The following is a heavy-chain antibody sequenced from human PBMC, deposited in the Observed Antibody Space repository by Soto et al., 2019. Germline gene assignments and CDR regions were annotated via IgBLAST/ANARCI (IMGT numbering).Heavy chain of an antibody. CDR1: GYTFTSYA. J-gene: IGHJ4*02. Sequence: ASVKVSCKASGYTFTSYAMHWVRQAPGQRLEWMGWINAGNGNTKYSQKFQGRVTITRDTSASTAYMELSSLRSEDTAVYYCARDLMKYDYGDYGLDYWGQGTLVTVSS. CDR3: ARDLMKYDYGDYGLDY. D-gene: IGHD4-17*01. V-gene: IGHV1-3*01. CDR2: INAGNGNT.